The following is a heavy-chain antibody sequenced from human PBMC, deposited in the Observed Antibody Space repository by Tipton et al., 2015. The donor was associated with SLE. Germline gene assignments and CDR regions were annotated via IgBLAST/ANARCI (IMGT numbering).Heavy chain of an antibody. CDR3: TKDEWGGTSDRGVILSRAYYYMDV. CDR2: ISGTGGST. Sequence: GSLRLSCAASGFTFSIYAMSWVRQAPGKGLEWVSGISGTGGSTYYADSVRGRFTISRDNSRNMLYLQMNSLRAEDTAVYHCTKDEWGGTSDRGVILSRAYYYMDVWGKGTTVTVSS. CDR1: GFTFSIYA. J-gene: IGHJ6*03. V-gene: IGHV3-23*01. D-gene: IGHD3-10*01.